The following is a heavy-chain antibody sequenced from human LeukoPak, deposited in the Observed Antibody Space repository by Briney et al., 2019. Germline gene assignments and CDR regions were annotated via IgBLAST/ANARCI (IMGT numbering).Heavy chain of an antibody. CDR1: GFTFSSYA. CDR2: IKQDGSEK. D-gene: IGHD3-22*01. J-gene: IGHJ3*02. Sequence: PGGSLRLSCAASGFTFSSYAMSWVRQAPGKGLEWVANIKQDGSEKYYVDSVKGRFTISRDNAKNSLYLQMNSLRAEDTAVYYCARRGLVVIGAFDIWGQGTMVTVSS. CDR3: ARRGLVVIGAFDI. V-gene: IGHV3-7*01.